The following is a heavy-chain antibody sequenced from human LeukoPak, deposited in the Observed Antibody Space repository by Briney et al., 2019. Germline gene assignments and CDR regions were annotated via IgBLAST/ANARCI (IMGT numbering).Heavy chain of an antibody. Sequence: GESLKISCKGSGYSFTSYWIGWVRQMPGKGLEWMGIIYPGDSDTRYSPSSQGQVTISADKSISTAYLQWSSLKASDTAMYYCARRHYYYDRSGFYYYFDTWGQGTQVTVTS. D-gene: IGHD3-22*01. CDR3: ARRHYYYDRSGFYYYFDT. V-gene: IGHV5-51*01. CDR1: GYSFTSYW. J-gene: IGHJ4*02. CDR2: IYPGDSDT.